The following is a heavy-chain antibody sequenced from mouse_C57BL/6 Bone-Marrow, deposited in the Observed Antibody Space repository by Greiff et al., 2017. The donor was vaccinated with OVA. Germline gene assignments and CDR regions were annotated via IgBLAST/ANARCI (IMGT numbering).Heavy chain of an antibody. Sequence: EVKLEESGGGLVQPKGSLKLSCAASGFTFNTYAMHWVRQAPGKGLEWVARIRSKSSNYATYYADSVKDRFTISRDDSQSMLYLQMNNLKTEDTAMYYCVGKGNYGRDYYAMDYWGQGTSVTVSS. D-gene: IGHD2-1*01. CDR2: IRSKSSNYAT. J-gene: IGHJ4*01. V-gene: IGHV10-3*01. CDR3: VGKGNYGRDYYAMDY. CDR1: GFTFNTYA.